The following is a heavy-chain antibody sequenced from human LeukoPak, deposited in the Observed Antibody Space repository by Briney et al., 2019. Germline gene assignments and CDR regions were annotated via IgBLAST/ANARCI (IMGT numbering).Heavy chain of an antibody. CDR3: ASGMVRGDYYYGMDV. CDR2: IIPIFGTA. J-gene: IGHJ6*04. D-gene: IGHD3-10*01. V-gene: IGHV1-69*01. CDR1: GGTFSSYA. Sequence: SVKVSCKASGGTFSSYAISWVRQAPGQGLEWMGGIIPIFGTANYAQKFQGRVTITADESTSTAYMELSSLRSEDTAVYYCASGMVRGDYYYGMDVWGEGTTVTVSS.